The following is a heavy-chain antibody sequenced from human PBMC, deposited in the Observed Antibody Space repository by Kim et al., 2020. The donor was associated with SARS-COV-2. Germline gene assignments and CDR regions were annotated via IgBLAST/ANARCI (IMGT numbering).Heavy chain of an antibody. J-gene: IGHJ4*02. Sequence: TTEYAASVKGRFTISRDDSKSSLFLHMNTVKTEDTAVYYCVADGDRYYFDYWGQGTLVTVSS. CDR3: VADGDRYYFDY. D-gene: IGHD2-21*02. CDR2: TT. V-gene: IGHV3-72*01.